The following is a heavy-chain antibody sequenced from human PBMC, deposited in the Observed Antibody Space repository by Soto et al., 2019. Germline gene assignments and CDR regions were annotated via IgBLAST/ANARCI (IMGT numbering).Heavy chain of an antibody. CDR2: IRSKGYNYAT. CDR1: GFNFSGSV. Sequence: LSCAASGFNFSGSVIHWVRQASGKGLAWVGRIRSKGYNYATAYAASVEGRFTVSRDDSKNTAYLQMNSLKSEDTAVYYCSRLIVWGQGSLGTVCS. J-gene: IGHJ4*02. D-gene: IGHD3-22*01. CDR3: SRLIV. V-gene: IGHV3-73*01.